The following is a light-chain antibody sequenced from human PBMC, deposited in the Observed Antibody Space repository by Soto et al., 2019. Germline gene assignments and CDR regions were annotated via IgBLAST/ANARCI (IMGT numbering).Light chain of an antibody. V-gene: IGKV1-5*03. J-gene: IGKJ1*01. CDR3: QQYTSYPWT. CDR1: QSISGW. Sequence: DIQMTQSPSTLSASVGDRVTITCRASQSISGWLAWYQQKPGKAPRLLISKASSLESGVPSRFSGSGSGTEFTLTISSLQPDDFASYYCQQYTSYPWTFGQGTKVEIK. CDR2: KAS.